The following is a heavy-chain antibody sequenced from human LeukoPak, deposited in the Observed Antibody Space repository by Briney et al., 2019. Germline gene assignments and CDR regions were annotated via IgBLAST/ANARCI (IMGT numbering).Heavy chain of an antibody. CDR2: ISGSGGGA. CDR3: AKRGVVIRVILVGFHKEAYYFDS. V-gene: IGHV3-23*01. D-gene: IGHD3-22*01. J-gene: IGHJ4*02. Sequence: GGSLRLSCAVPGTTLSNYGMSWVRPAPGKGLGWVAGISGSGGGANYAESVKGRFTISRDNPKNTLFLQMNNLRAEDTAVYFCAKRGVVIRVILVGFHKEAYYFDSWGQGALVTVSS. CDR1: GTTLSNYG.